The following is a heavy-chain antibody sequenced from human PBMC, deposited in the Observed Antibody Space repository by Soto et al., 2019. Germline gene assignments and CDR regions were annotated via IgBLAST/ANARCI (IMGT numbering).Heavy chain of an antibody. CDR2: VYYSGST. J-gene: IGHJ5*02. Sequence: SETLSLTCTVSGGSISSYYWSWIRQPPGKGLEWIGYVYYSGSTNYNPSLKSRVTISVDTSKNQFSLKLSSVTAADTAVYYCASALYCSGGSCSFDPWGQGTLVTVSS. V-gene: IGHV4-59*01. D-gene: IGHD2-15*01. CDR1: GGSISSYY. CDR3: ASALYCSGGSCSFDP.